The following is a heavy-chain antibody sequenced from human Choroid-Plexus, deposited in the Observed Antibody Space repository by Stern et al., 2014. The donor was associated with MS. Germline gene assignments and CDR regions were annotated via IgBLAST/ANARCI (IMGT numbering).Heavy chain of an antibody. CDR3: AKDRQYLTYFFDH. CDR2: VSYDGSNK. J-gene: IGHJ5*02. CDR1: GFTFGSCA. V-gene: IGHV3-30*18. Sequence: VQLVESGGGVVQPGRPLRLSCVASGFTFGSCAMHWVRQAPGKGLEWMAGVSYDGSNKYYADSVKGSFTISRDNSQNTLYMQMSNLRPEDTAVYYCAKDRQYLTYFFDHWGQGSLVTVSS. D-gene: IGHD2/OR15-2a*01.